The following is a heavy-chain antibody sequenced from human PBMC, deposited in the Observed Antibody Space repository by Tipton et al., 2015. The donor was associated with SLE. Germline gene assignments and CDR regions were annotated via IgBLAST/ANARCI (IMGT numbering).Heavy chain of an antibody. CDR3: ARDRWRAGGMEPYGSGMDV. V-gene: IGHV1-69*01. D-gene: IGHD1-1*01. J-gene: IGHJ6*02. CDR2: IIPIFGTA. Sequence: QSGAEVKKPGSSVKVSCKASGGTFSSYAISWVRQAPGQGLEWMGGIIPIFGTANYAQKFQGRVTITADESTSTAYMELSSLRSEDTAVYYCARDRWRAGGMEPYGSGMDVWGQGTTVTVSS. CDR1: GGTFSSYA.